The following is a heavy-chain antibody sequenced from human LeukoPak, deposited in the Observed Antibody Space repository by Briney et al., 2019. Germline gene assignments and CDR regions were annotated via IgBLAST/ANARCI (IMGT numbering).Heavy chain of an antibody. Sequence: GRSLRLSCVASGFTFSSYAMHWVRQAPGKGLEWVAVIWYDGSNEYYADSVKGRFTISRDNSKNTLYLQMNSLRAEDTAVYYCARDHSYGGKIPLFDYWGQGTLVTVSS. CDR2: IWYDGSNE. V-gene: IGHV3-33*01. CDR3: ARDHSYGGKIPLFDY. CDR1: GFTFSSYA. J-gene: IGHJ4*02. D-gene: IGHD4-23*01.